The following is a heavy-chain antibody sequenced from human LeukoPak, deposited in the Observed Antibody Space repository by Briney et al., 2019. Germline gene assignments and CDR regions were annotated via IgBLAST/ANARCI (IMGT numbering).Heavy chain of an antibody. J-gene: IGHJ6*04. CDR2: ISRSSIYK. V-gene: IGHV3-21*01. Sequence: SGGSLRLSCAASGFTFSSYEMNWVRQAPGKGLEWVSSISRSSIYKYYADSVKGRFTISRDNAKNSLYLQMNSLRAEDTAVYYCAELGITMIGGVWGKGTTVTISS. CDR1: GFTFSSYE. CDR3: AELGITMIGGV. D-gene: IGHD3-10*02.